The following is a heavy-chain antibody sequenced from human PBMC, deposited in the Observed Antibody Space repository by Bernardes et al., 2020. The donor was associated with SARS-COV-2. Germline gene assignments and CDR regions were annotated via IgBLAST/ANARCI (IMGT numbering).Heavy chain of an antibody. J-gene: IGHJ4*02. CDR1: GFTVSSNY. CDR3: ARDPGFAAGIFFDY. CDR2: IYSGGST. D-gene: IGHD6-13*01. V-gene: IGHV3-53*01. Sequence: GSLRLSCAASGFTVSSNYMSWVRQAPGKGLEWVSVIYSGGSTYYADSVKGRFTISRDNSKNTLYLQMNSLRDEDTAVYYCARDPGFAAGIFFDYWGQGTLVTVSS.